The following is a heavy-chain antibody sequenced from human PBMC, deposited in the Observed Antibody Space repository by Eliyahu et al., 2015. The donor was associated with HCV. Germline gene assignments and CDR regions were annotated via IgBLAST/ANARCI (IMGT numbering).Heavy chain of an antibody. CDR3: ARQEGSGSYTVNP. J-gene: IGHJ5*02. CDR2: GGP. D-gene: IGHD1-26*01. Sequence: GGPKYNPSLKSRVTISVNLSKNQFSLKLTSVTAADTAMYYCARQEGSGSYTVNPWGQGTLVTVSS. V-gene: IGHV4-59*08.